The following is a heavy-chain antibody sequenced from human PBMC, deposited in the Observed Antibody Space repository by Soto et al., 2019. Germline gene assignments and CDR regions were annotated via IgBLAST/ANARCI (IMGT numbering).Heavy chain of an antibody. Sequence: QVQLQESGPGLVKPSQTLSLTCTVSGGSISSGGYYWSWIRQHPGKGLEWIGYIYYSGSTYYNPSLKSRVTISVDTSKNQFSLKLSSVTAADTAVYYCARDFPAGGGNSPDAFDIWGQGTMVTVSS. J-gene: IGHJ3*02. D-gene: IGHD2-21*02. CDR1: GGSISSGGYY. CDR3: ARDFPAGGGNSPDAFDI. CDR2: IYYSGST. V-gene: IGHV4-31*03.